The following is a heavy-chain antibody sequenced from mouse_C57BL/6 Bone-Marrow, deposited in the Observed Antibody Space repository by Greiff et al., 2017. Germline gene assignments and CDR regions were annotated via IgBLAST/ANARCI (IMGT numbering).Heavy chain of an antibody. CDR3: AIPIYDGYYWFAY. CDR1: GYTFTTYP. D-gene: IGHD2-3*01. CDR2: FHPYNDDT. J-gene: IGHJ3*01. V-gene: IGHV1-47*01. Sequence: VQRVESGAELVKPGASVKMSCKASGYTFTTYPIEWMKQNHGKSLEWIGNFHPYNDDTKYNEKFKGKATLTVEKSSSTVYLELSRLTSDDSAVYYCAIPIYDGYYWFAYWGQGTLVTVSA.